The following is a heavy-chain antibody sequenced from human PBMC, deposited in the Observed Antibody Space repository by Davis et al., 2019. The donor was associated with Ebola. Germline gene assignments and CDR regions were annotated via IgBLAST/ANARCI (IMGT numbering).Heavy chain of an antibody. CDR3: ARGGIAARTVDY. D-gene: IGHD6-6*01. V-gene: IGHV3-30-3*01. CDR1: GFTFSSYA. Sequence: PGGSLRLSCAASGFTFSSYAMHWVRQAPGKGLEWVAVISYDGSNKYYADSVKGRFTISRDNSKNTLYLQMNSLRAEDTAVYYCARGGIAARTVDYWGQGTLVTVSS. CDR2: ISYDGSNK. J-gene: IGHJ4*02.